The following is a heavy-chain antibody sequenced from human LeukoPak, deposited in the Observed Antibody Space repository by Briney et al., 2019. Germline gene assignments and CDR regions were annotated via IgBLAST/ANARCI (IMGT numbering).Heavy chain of an antibody. CDR1: GGSIISNY. D-gene: IGHD3-22*01. CDR2: IYGSGIT. J-gene: IGHJ6*03. Sequence: QPSETLSLTCAVYGGSIISNYWSWIRQSAGTGLEWIGRIYGSGITDYNPSLRSRVTVSLDTSRKQFSLRLTSVTAADTAVYYCARLKFYDSTGYSPGYYMDVWGKGTTVSVFS. CDR3: ARLKFYDSTGYSPGYYMDV. V-gene: IGHV4-59*10.